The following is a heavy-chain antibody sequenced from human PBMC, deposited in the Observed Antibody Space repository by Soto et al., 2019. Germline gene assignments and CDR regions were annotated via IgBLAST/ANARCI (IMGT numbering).Heavy chain of an antibody. Sequence: GSLSLTCTTSGFSFGDYAMTWVRQAPGKGLEWVGFIRNPGYGGTTEYATSVKGRFIISRDDSMSSAYLQLNSLKVDDSAVYYCVRGSFGYYGPWGQGTLVTVSS. D-gene: IGHD3-3*01. J-gene: IGHJ5*02. CDR1: GFSFGDYA. V-gene: IGHV3-49*04. CDR3: VRGSFGYYGP. CDR2: IRNPGYGGTT.